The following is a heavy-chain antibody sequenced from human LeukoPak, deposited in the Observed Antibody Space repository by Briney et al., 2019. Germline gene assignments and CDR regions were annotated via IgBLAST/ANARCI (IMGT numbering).Heavy chain of an antibody. J-gene: IGHJ4*02. CDR2: ISGSAHKI. Sequence: GGSLSLSCVASGITFSNYAVSWVRQAPEKGLDWVSVISGSAHKIRYADSVKGRFTISRDNSENIVYLQMNNLRVEDTAVYYCAGRPTGYSSGYIHWGQGTLVTVSS. D-gene: IGHD5-18*01. CDR1: GITFSNYA. V-gene: IGHV3-23*01. CDR3: AGRPTGYSSGYIH.